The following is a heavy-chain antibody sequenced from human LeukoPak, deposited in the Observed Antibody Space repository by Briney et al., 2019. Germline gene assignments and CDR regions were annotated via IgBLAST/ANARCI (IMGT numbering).Heavy chain of an antibody. CDR1: VFTFSSYA. Sequence: GGSLRLSCAASVFTFSSYAMSWVRQGPGEGREWVSAISGSGGSTYDADSVKGRFTISRDNSKNTLYLQMNSLRAEDAAVYYCTYTLNFDFWGQGTLVTVSS. CDR2: ISGSGGST. CDR3: TYTLNFDF. V-gene: IGHV3-23*01. J-gene: IGHJ4*02.